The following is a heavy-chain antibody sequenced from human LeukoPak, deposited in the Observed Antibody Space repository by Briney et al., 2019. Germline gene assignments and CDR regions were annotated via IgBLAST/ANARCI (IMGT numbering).Heavy chain of an antibody. D-gene: IGHD6-13*01. CDR2: ISSSSSYI. V-gene: IGHV3-21*01. Sequence: GRSLRLSCAASGFTFSSYSMNWVRQAPGKGLEWVSSISSSSSYIYYADSVKGRFTISRDNAKNSLYLQMNSLRAEDTAVYYCAREVQDSSSRDFDYWGQGTLVTVSS. J-gene: IGHJ4*02. CDR3: AREVQDSSSRDFDY. CDR1: GFTFSSYS.